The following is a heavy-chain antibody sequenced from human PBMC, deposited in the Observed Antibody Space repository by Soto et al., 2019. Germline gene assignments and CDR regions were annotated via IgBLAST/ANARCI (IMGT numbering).Heavy chain of an antibody. Sequence: EVQLVESGGGLVQPGRSLRLSCAASGFTFDDYAMHWVRQAPGKGLEWVSGISWNSGSIGYADSVKGRFTISRDNAKNSLYLQMNSLRAEDTALYYCAKDKPGSGCYLGAFDIWGQGTMVTVSS. V-gene: IGHV3-9*01. D-gene: IGHD6-19*01. CDR3: AKDKPGSGCYLGAFDI. CDR1: GFTFDDYA. CDR2: ISWNSGSI. J-gene: IGHJ3*02.